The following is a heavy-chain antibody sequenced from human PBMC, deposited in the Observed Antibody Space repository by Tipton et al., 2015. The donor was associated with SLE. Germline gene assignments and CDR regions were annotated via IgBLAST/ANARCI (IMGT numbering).Heavy chain of an antibody. CDR3: ASGGYGSGSHYLGGWFDP. V-gene: IGHV4-59*08. CDR1: GGSISSHY. Sequence: TLSLTCTVSGGSISSHYWSWIRQPPGKGLEWIGYIYYSGSTNYNPSLQSRVTISVDTSKNQFSLKLSSVTAADTAVYYCASGGYGSGSHYLGGWFDPWGRGTLVTVSS. CDR2: IYYSGST. J-gene: IGHJ5*02. D-gene: IGHD3-10*01.